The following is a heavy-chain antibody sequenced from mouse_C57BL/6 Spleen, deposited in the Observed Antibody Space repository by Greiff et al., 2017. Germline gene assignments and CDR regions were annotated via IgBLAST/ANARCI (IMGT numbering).Heavy chain of an antibody. V-gene: IGHV1-59*01. J-gene: IGHJ4*01. CDR2: IDPSDSYT. CDR1: GYTFTSYW. CDR3: ARYSSGYSYYAMDY. Sequence: VQLQQPGAELVRPGTSVKLSCKASGYTFTSYWMHWVKQRPGQGLEWIGVIDPSDSYTNYNQKFKGKATLTVDTSSSTAYMQLSSLTSEDSAVYYCARYSSGYSYYAMDYWGQGTSVTVSS. D-gene: IGHD3-2*02.